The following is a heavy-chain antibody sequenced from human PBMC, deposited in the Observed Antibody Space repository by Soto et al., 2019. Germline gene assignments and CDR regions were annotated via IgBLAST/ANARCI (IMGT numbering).Heavy chain of an antibody. J-gene: IGHJ5*02. CDR1: GGTIRSPDW. CDR3: ARGRGRYSSGWSWFDP. V-gene: IGHV4-4*02. CDR2: IFQSGST. Sequence: SETLSLTCGVSGGTIRSPDWWTWVRQPPGKGLEWIGEIFQSGSTNYTPSLESRVTISVDKSKNQFSLTLTSVTAADTAVYFCARGRGRYSSGWSWFDPWGQGILVTVYS. D-gene: IGHD6-19*01.